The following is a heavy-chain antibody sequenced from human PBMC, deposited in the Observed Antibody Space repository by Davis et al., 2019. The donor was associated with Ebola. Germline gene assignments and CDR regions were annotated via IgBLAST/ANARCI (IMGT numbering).Heavy chain of an antibody. CDR3: TRDSYCSGGSCPGAFDI. CDR1: GYTFTGYY. D-gene: IGHD2-15*01. Sequence: ASVKVSCKASGYTFTGYYMHWVRQAPGQGLEWMGWINPNSGGTNYAQKFQGWVTMTRDTSISTAYMELSRLRSDDTAVYYCTRDSYCSGGSCPGAFDIWGQGTMVTVSS. J-gene: IGHJ3*02. V-gene: IGHV1-2*04. CDR2: INPNSGGT.